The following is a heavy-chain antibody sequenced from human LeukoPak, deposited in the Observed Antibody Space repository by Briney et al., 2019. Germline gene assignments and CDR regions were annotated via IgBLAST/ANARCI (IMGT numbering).Heavy chain of an antibody. CDR3: TKVLSASSWSYFDY. J-gene: IGHJ4*02. CDR1: GFTFSSYG. D-gene: IGHD6-13*01. Sequence: PGRSLRLSCAASGFTFSSYGMHWVRQAPGKGLEWVAVISYDGSNKYYADSVKGRFTISRDNSKNTLYLHTNSLRAEDTAVYYCTKVLSASSWSYFDYWGQGTLVTVSS. CDR2: ISYDGSNK. V-gene: IGHV3-30*18.